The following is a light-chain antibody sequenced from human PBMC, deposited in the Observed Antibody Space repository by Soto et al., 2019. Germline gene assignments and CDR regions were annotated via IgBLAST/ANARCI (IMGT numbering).Light chain of an antibody. V-gene: IGKV3-15*01. CDR2: GAS. CDR1: QNISRS. Sequence: EIVMTQSPVTLSVSPGERATLSCRASQNISRSLAWYQQKPGQAPRLLIYGASARATGIPARFSGRGSGTDFTLTISSLQSADFAVYYCQQYNNWPRTFGQGTKVDIK. J-gene: IGKJ1*01. CDR3: QQYNNWPRT.